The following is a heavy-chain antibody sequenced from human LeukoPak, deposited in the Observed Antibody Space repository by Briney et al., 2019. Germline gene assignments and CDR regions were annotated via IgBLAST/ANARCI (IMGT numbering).Heavy chain of an antibody. CDR2: IYYSGST. V-gene: IGHV4-30-4*08. CDR1: GGSISSGDYY. J-gene: IGHJ5*02. CDR3: ARGGGDSSGYYSGRNWFNP. D-gene: IGHD3-22*01. Sequence: PSETLSLTCTVSGGSISSGDYYWSWIRQPPGKGLEWIGYIYYSGSTYYNPSLKSRVTISVDTSKNQFSLKLSSVTAADTAVYYCARGGGDSSGYYSGRNWFNPWGQGTLATVSS.